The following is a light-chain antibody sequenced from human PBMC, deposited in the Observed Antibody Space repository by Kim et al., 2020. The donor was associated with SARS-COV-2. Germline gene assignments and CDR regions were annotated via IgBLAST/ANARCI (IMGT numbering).Light chain of an antibody. Sequence: SPGERDTLSCRASQSVSSNLAWYQQKPGQAPRLLIYGASTRATGIPARFSGSGSGTEFTLTISSLQSEDFAVYYCQQYNNWPPMYTFGQGTKLEI. V-gene: IGKV3-15*01. CDR2: GAS. CDR1: QSVSSN. CDR3: QQYNNWPPMYT. J-gene: IGKJ2*01.